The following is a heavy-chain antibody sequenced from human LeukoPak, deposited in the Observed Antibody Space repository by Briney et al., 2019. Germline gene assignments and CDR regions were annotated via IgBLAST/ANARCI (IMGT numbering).Heavy chain of an antibody. D-gene: IGHD3-10*01. CDR1: GFTFSSYS. V-gene: IGHV3-21*01. CDR3: ARDWDYGSGTR. CDR2: ISSSSYI. Sequence: GGSLRLSCAASGFTFSSYSMNWVRQAPGKGVEWVSSISSSSYIYYADSVKGRFTISRDNAKNSLYLQMNSLRAEDTAVYYCARDWDYGSGTRWGQGTLVTVSS. J-gene: IGHJ4*02.